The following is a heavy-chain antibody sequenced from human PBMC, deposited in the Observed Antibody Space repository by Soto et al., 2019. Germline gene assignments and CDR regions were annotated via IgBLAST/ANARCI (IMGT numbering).Heavy chain of an antibody. V-gene: IGHV1-18*01. CDR1: GYTFTSYG. D-gene: IGHD6-13*01. CDR3: AGDGAGIGEVGDAFDN. J-gene: IGHJ3*02. Sequence: ASVKVSCKASGYTFTSYGISWVRQAPGQGLEWIGWISAYNGNTNYAQKLQGRVTMTTDTSTSTAYMVLRSLRSDDAAVYYCAGDGAGIGEVGDAFDNWGQGNMVTVSS. CDR2: ISAYNGNT.